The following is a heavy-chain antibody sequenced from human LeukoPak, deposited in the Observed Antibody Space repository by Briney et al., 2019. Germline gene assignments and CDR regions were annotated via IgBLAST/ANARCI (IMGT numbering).Heavy chain of an antibody. CDR3: ATPLGLHYDILTGYAAEDYYYYGMDV. D-gene: IGHD3-9*01. Sequence: GESLKISCKGSGYSLTSYWISWVRQMPGKGLEWMGRIDPSDSYTNYSPSFQGHVTISADKSISTAYLQWSSLKASDTAMYYCATPLGLHYDILTGYAAEDYYYYGMDVWGQGTTVTVSS. V-gene: IGHV5-10-1*01. J-gene: IGHJ6*02. CDR2: IDPSDSYT. CDR1: GYSLTSYW.